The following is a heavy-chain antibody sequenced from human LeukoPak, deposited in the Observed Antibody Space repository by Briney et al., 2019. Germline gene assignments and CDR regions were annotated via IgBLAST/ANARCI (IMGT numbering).Heavy chain of an antibody. CDR2: IYTSGST. CDR3: ARGDDQNSSGWYSKAYYFDY. D-gene: IGHD6-19*01. CDR1: GGSISSYY. V-gene: IGHV4-4*07. Sequence: SETLSLTCTVSGGSISSYYWSWIRQPAGKGLEWIGRIYTSGSTNYNPSLKSRATMSVDTSKNQFSLKLSSVTAADTAVYYCARGDDQNSSGWYSKAYYFDYWGQGTLVTVSS. J-gene: IGHJ4*02.